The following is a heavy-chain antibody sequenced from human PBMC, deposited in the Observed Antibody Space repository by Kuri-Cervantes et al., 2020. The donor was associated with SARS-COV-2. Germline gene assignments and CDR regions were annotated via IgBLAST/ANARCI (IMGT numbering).Heavy chain of an antibody. CDR1: GFTFSSYW. CDR2: IKQDGSEK. Sequence: GESLKISCAASGFTFSSYWMSWVRQAPGKGLEWVANIKQDGSEKYYVDSVKGRFTISRDNVKNSLYLQMNSLRVEDTAIYYCVRDPHDWGMDVWGKGTTVTVSS. J-gene: IGHJ6*04. CDR3: VRDPHDWGMDV. D-gene: IGHD3-16*01. V-gene: IGHV3-7*01.